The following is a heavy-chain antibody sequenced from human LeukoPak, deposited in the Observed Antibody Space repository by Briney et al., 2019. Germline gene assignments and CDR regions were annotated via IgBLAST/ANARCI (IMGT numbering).Heavy chain of an antibody. CDR3: ARGRLGGFFDY. CDR2: INSDGSST. Sequence: GGSLRLSCAASGFTFSSYWMHWVRQAPGKGLVGVSRINSDGSSTNYADSVKGRFTISRDNAKNTLYLQMNSLRAEDTAVYYCARGRLGGFFDYWGQGTLVTVSS. D-gene: IGHD3-16*01. V-gene: IGHV3-74*01. J-gene: IGHJ4*02. CDR1: GFTFSSYW.